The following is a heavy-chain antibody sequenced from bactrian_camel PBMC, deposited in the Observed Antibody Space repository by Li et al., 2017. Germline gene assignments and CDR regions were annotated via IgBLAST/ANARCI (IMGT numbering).Heavy chain of an antibody. V-gene: IGHV3S42*01. Sequence: VQLVESGGGSVQTGGSLRLSCAASGFTFSSYTMTWVRQAPGKGLEWVSSISIGGSNRRYGNSVNGRFTISRDNAKNTLYLQLNNLKPEDTAMFYCMNRGVITVSEINYWGQGTQVTVS. J-gene: IGHJ4*01. CDR2: ISIGGSNR. CDR1: GFTFSSYT. CDR3: MNRGVITVSEINY. D-gene: IGHD8*01.